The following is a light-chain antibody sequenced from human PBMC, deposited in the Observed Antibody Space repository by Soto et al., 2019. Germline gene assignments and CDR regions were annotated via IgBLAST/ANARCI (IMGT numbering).Light chain of an antibody. V-gene: IGKV3-20*01. CDR1: QSVSSN. Sequence: EIVMTQSPATLSVSPGERATLSCRASQSVSSNLAWYKQKPGEAPRLLIYGASSRAAGVPDRFSGSGSGTDFTLTISSLEPEDFAVYFCQQYGSSPQTFGQGTKVDIK. CDR2: GAS. CDR3: QQYGSSPQT. J-gene: IGKJ1*01.